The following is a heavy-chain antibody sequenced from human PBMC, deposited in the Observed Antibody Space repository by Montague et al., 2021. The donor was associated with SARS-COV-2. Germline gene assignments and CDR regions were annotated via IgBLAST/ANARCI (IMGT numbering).Heavy chain of an antibody. CDR2: IYYSGST. CDR3: ARRGDYGGPGFDY. D-gene: IGHD4-23*01. J-gene: IGHJ4*02. V-gene: IGHV4-39*01. CDR1: GGSVSSRSYY. Sequence: SETLSLTCTVSGGSVSSRSYYWGWIRQPPGKGLEWIGSIYYSGSTHYNPSLKSRVTISVDTSRNQFSLKLSSVTAAATALYYCARRGDYGGPGFDYWGQGTLVTVSS.